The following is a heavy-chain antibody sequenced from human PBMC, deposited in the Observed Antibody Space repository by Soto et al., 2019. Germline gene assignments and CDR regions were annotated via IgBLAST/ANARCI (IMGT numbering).Heavy chain of an antibody. Sequence: QVQLVQSGAEVKRPGASVKVSCKASGYTFPSYNINWVRQATGQGLEWRGWMNPNSGNTGYAQKFQGRVTMTRNTSISTAYMELSSLRSEDTAVYYCARGVYSNPGEHFDYWGQGTLVTVSS. D-gene: IGHD4-4*01. CDR3: ARGVYSNPGEHFDY. V-gene: IGHV1-8*01. CDR1: GYTFPSYN. J-gene: IGHJ4*02. CDR2: MNPNSGNT.